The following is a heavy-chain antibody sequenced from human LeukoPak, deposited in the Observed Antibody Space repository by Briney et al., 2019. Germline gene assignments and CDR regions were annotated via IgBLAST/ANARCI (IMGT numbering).Heavy chain of an antibody. D-gene: IGHD3-16*02. CDR3: ANATHSCYFGGVFVEFDY. CDR1: GFPFSNYA. Sequence: GGSLRLSCAASGFPFSNYAMSWVRQAPGKGLEWVSTISGSGGGTYYADSVKGRFTISRDDSKNTLHLQMNSLRAEDTAVYYCANATHSCYFGGVFVEFDYWGQGSLVTVSS. J-gene: IGHJ4*02. CDR2: ISGSGGGT. V-gene: IGHV3-23*01.